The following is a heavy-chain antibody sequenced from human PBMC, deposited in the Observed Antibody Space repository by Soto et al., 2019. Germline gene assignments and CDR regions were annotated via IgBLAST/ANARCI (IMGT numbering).Heavy chain of an antibody. CDR3: ARGGRIVDTGIGYYYYHAMDV. V-gene: IGHV1-46*01. D-gene: IGHD5-18*01. CDR2: FNPTGDTA. J-gene: IGHJ6*02. Sequence: ASVKVSCKASGYAFTSYYIHWVRQAPGQGLEWMGIFNPTGDTASYAQKLQGRVTMTRDTSTGTAYMELGSLRSEDTAVYYCARGGRIVDTGIGYYYYHAMDVWGQGTTVTVSS. CDR1: GYAFTSYY.